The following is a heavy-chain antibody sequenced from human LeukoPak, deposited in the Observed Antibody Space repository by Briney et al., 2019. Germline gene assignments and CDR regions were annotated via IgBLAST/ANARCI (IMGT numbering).Heavy chain of an antibody. CDR2: INPNSGGT. D-gene: IGHD1-26*01. Sequence: GASVTVSCKASGYTFTGYYMHWVRQAPGQGLEWMGWINPNSGGTNYAQKFQGRVTMTRDTSISTAYMELSRLRSDDTAVYYCARDTSIVGAPGGYWGQGTLVTVSS. CDR3: ARDTSIVGAPGGY. CDR1: GYTFTGYY. J-gene: IGHJ4*02. V-gene: IGHV1-2*02.